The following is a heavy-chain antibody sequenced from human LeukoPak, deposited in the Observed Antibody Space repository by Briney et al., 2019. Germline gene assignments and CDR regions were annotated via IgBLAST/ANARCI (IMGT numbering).Heavy chain of an antibody. J-gene: IGHJ4*02. CDR3: ARVTRGCIDY. D-gene: IGHD2-15*01. V-gene: IGHV4-30-4*08. CDR2: IYYSGST. Sequence: SETLSLTCTVSGGSISSGDYYWSWIRQPPGKGLEWIGYIYYSGSTYYNPSLKSRVTISVDTSKNQFSLKLSSVTTADTAVYYCARVTRGCIDYWGQGTLVTVSS. CDR1: GGSISSGDYY.